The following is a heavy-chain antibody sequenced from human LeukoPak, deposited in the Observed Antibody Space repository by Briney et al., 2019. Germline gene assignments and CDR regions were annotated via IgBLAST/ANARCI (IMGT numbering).Heavy chain of an antibody. Sequence: SETLSLTCAVSGGSISSSNWWSWVRQPPGKGLEWIGEIYHSGSTNYNPSLKSRVTISVDKSKNQFSLKLGSVTAADTAVYYCARIRYCSGGSCERHFDYWGQGTLVTVSS. J-gene: IGHJ4*02. V-gene: IGHV4-4*02. D-gene: IGHD2-15*01. CDR1: GGSISSSNW. CDR2: IYHSGST. CDR3: ARIRYCSGGSCERHFDY.